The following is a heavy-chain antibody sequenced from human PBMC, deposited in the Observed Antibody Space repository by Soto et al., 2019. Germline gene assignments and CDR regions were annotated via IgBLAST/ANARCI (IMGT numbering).Heavy chain of an antibody. CDR3: ARLKLELDLDY. CDR1: GGSISSSSYY. V-gene: IGHV4-39*01. D-gene: IGHD1-7*01. J-gene: IGHJ4*02. CDR2: IYYSGST. Sequence: SETLSLTCTVSGGSISSSSYYWGWIRQPPGKGLEWIGSIYYSGSTYYNPSLKSRVTISVDTSKNQFSLKLSSVTAADTAVYYCARLKLELDLDYWGQGTLVTVSS.